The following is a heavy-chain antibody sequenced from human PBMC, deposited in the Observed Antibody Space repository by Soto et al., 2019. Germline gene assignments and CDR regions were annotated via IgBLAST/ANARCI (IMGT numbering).Heavy chain of an antibody. D-gene: IGHD5-12*01. Sequence: SETLSLTCAVSGYSISSGYYWGWIRQPPGKGLEWIGSIYHSGSTYYNPSLKSRVTISVDTSKNQFSLKLSSVTAADTAVYYCAREVMATIKIDYWGQGTLVTVSS. J-gene: IGHJ4*02. CDR2: IYHSGST. V-gene: IGHV4-38-2*02. CDR1: GYSISSGYY. CDR3: AREVMATIKIDY.